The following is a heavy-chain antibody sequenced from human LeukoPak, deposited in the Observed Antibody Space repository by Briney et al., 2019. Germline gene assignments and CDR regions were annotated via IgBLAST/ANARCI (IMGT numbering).Heavy chain of an antibody. CDR2: FDPEDGET. CDR3: ATTAGADYCSSTSCYDY. Sequence: ASVKVSCKVSGYTLTELSMHWVRQAPGKGLEWMGGFDPEDGETIYAQKFQGRVTMTEDTSTDTAYMELSSLGSEDTAVYYCATTAGADYCSSTSCYDYWGQGTLVTVSS. CDR1: GYTLTELS. J-gene: IGHJ4*02. D-gene: IGHD2-2*01. V-gene: IGHV1-24*01.